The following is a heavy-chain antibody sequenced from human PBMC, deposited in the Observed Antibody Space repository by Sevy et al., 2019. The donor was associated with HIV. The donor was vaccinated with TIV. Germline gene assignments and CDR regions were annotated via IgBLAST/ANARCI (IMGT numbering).Heavy chain of an antibody. D-gene: IGHD3-22*01. V-gene: IGHV1-69*06. J-gene: IGHJ3*02. CDR1: GGTFSSYA. CDR2: IIPIFGTA. CDR3: AGDTLSYYDSSGTQDAFDI. Sequence: ASVKVSCKASGGTFSSYAISWVRQAPGQGLEWMGGIIPIFGTANYAQKFQGRVTITADKSTSTAYMELSSLRSEDTAVYYCAGDTLSYYDSSGTQDAFDIWGQGTMVTVSS.